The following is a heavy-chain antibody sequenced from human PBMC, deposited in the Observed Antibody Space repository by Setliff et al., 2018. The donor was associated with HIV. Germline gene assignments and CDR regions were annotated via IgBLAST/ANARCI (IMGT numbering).Heavy chain of an antibody. Sequence: PSETLSLTCAVSGGSISSSNWWSWVRQPPGKGLEWIGEIYHSGSANYNPSLKSRVIISIDKSKNKFSLKVSSVTAADTAVYYCARVDTAIYGMDPWGQGTLVTVSS. V-gene: IGHV4-4*02. J-gene: IGHJ5*02. CDR1: GGSISSSNW. CDR2: IYHSGSA. D-gene: IGHD5-18*01. CDR3: ARVDTAIYGMDP.